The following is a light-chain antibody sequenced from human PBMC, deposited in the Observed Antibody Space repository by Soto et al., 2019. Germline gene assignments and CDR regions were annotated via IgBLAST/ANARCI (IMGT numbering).Light chain of an antibody. CDR3: QQVKSYPWT. J-gene: IGKJ1*01. Sequence: IHTTHSPSTLSASFGDRVAVTFRASQSVSGWFAWYQQKPGKAPRLLIYAASTLQSGVPSRFSGSGSGTEFTLTISSLQPEDFATYYCQQVKSYPWTFGQGTKVDIK. V-gene: IGKV1-9*01. CDR2: AAS. CDR1: QSVSGW.